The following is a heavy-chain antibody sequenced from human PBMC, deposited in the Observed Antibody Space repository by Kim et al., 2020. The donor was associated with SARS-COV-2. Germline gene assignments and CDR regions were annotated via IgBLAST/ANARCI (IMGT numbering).Heavy chain of an antibody. D-gene: IGHD6-13*01. CDR1: GGSFSGYY. J-gene: IGHJ5*02. CDR2: INHSGST. V-gene: IGHV4-34*01. Sequence: SETLSLTCAVYGGSFSGYYWSWIRQPPGKGLEWIGEINHSGSTNYNPSLKSRVTISVDTSKNQFSLKLSSVTAADTAVYYCARAIAAAGRGSEEWFDPWG. CDR3: ARAIAAAGRGSEEWFDP.